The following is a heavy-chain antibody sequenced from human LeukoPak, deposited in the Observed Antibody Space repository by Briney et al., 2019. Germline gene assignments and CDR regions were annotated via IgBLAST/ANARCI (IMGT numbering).Heavy chain of an antibody. V-gene: IGHV4-39*07. Sequence: SETLSLTCNVSGGSLANYYWGWIRQPPGKGLEWIGSISYSGTTYYTPSLNSRVTISLDTSKNQFSLQLRSVTAADTAVYYCARDRTGWASDYWGQGTLVTVSS. D-gene: IGHD1-14*01. CDR2: ISYSGTT. CDR1: GGSLANYY. CDR3: ARDRTGWASDY. J-gene: IGHJ4*02.